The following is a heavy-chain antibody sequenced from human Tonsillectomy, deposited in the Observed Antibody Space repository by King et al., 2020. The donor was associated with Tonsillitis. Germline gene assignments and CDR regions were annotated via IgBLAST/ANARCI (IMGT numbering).Heavy chain of an antibody. Sequence: QLVQSGAEVKKPGSSVKVSCKASGDTFSTYAFSWVRQAPGQGLEWMEAIIPSLGTANYAQNFRDRLTITADGSTCTAYMELSSLGSEDTAVYYCARGGTVSWLLSDYFDYWGHGTLVTVSS. V-gene: IGHV1-69*12. J-gene: IGHJ4*01. D-gene: IGHD3-3*01. CDR1: GDTFSTYA. CDR2: IIPSLGTA. CDR3: ARGGTVSWLLSDYFDY.